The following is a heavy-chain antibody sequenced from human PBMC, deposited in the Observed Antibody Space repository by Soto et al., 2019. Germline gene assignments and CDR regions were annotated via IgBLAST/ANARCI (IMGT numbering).Heavy chain of an antibody. Sequence: GGSLRLSCAASGFTFSDYYMSWIRQAPGKGLEWVSYISSSGSTIYYADSVKGRFTISRDNAKNSLYLQMNSLRAEDTAVYYCARGVGLPSYDFWSGYNPPPNFDYWGQGTLVTVSS. CDR2: ISSSGSTI. J-gene: IGHJ4*02. D-gene: IGHD3-3*01. CDR3: ARGVGLPSYDFWSGYNPPPNFDY. V-gene: IGHV3-11*01. CDR1: GFTFSDYY.